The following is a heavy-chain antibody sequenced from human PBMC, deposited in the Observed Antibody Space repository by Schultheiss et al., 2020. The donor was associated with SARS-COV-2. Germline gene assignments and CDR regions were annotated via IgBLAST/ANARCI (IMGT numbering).Heavy chain of an antibody. CDR1: GFVFRNFW. J-gene: IGHJ4*02. V-gene: IGHV3-15*01. Sequence: GESLKISCTASGFVFRNFWMSWVRQAPGKGLEWVGRIKSKTDGGTTDYAAPVKGRFTISRDDSKNTLYLQMNSLKTGDTAVYYCTTDGGYWGQGTLVTVSS. CDR3: TTDGGY. CDR2: IKSKTDGGTT.